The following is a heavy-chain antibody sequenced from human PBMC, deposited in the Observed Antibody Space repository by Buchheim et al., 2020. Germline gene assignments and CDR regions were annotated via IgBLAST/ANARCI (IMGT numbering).Heavy chain of an antibody. J-gene: IGHJ4*02. Sequence: QVQLVESGGGLVKPGGSLRLSCAASGFTFSDYYMSWIRQAPGKGLEWVSYISSGSTIYYADSVKGRFTISRDNAKNSLYLQMNSLRAEDTAVYYCARDYCSGGSCYPTPDYWGQGTL. V-gene: IGHV3-11*01. D-gene: IGHD2-15*01. CDR1: GFTFSDYY. CDR3: ARDYCSGGSCYPTPDY. CDR2: ISSGSTI.